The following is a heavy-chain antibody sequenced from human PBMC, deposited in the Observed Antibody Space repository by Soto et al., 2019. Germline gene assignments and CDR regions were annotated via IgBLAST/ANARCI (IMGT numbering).Heavy chain of an antibody. CDR1: GGSISRSGYF. Sequence: QVQLQESGPGLVKPSQTLSLTCTVSGGSISRSGYFWSWIRQHPGKGLEWIGYIYDSGSTYYNPSLKSRVSLSVDTSKNQISLNLTSVTAADTAMYYCARSSRSYFDYWGQGTLVTVSS. V-gene: IGHV4-31*03. J-gene: IGHJ4*02. CDR3: ARSSRSYFDY. CDR2: IYDSGST.